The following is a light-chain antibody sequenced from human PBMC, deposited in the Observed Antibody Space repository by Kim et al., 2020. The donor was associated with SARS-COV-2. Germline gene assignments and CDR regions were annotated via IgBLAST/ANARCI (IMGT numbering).Light chain of an antibody. CDR2: EVT. V-gene: IGLV2-23*02. CDR3: CSYAGGTTVL. CDR1: SSDVGKYDL. J-gene: IGLJ2*01. Sequence: QSALTQSASVSGSLGQSITISCTGSSSDVGKYDLVSWYQQHPGKAPKLMIHEVTKRPSGVSGRFSGSKSGNTASLTISGLQDEDEADYYCCSYAGGTTVLFGEGTKVTVL.